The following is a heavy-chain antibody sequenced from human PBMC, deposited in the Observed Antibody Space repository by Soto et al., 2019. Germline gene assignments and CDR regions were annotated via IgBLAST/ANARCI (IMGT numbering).Heavy chain of an antibody. CDR1: GDSISSYY. D-gene: IGHD3-3*01. J-gene: IGHJ6*03. CDR3: ARLTGYDFWSGYPVDYYYYMDV. Sequence: PSETLSLTCTVSGDSISSYYWSWIRQPPGKGLEWIGYIYYSGSTNYNPSLKSRVTISVDTSKNQFSLKLSSVTAADTAAYYCARLTGYDFWSGYPVDYYYYMDVWGKGTTVTVS. V-gene: IGHV4-59*08. CDR2: IYYSGST.